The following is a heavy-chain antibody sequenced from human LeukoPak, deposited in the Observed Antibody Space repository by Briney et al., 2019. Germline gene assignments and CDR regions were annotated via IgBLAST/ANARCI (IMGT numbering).Heavy chain of an antibody. CDR2: ISGSGGST. J-gene: IGHJ4*02. D-gene: IGHD6-13*01. V-gene: IGHV3-23*01. CDR3: AKDRSSSWYYFDY. CDR1: GFTFSSYA. Sequence: PGGSLRLSCAASGFTFSSYAMSWVRQAPGKGLEWVSAISGSGGSTYYADSVKGRFTISRDNSKNTLYLQMNSLRAEDTAVYYSAKDRSSSWYYFDYWGQGTLVTVSS.